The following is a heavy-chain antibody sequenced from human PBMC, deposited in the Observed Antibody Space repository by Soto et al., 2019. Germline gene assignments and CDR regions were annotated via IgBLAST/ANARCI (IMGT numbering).Heavy chain of an antibody. CDR1: GFIFNNYG. D-gene: IGHD3-10*01. V-gene: IGHV3-30*18. CDR3: AKTSYYGSGSYSSFDY. Sequence: QGQLVESGGGVVQPGRSLRLSCAASGFIFNNYGMNWVRQAPGKGLEWVAVISYDGSSKYYADSVKGRFTISRDNSKNTLSLQMNSLRPEDTAVYYCAKTSYYGSGSYSSFDYWGQGTLVTVSS. J-gene: IGHJ4*02. CDR2: ISYDGSSK.